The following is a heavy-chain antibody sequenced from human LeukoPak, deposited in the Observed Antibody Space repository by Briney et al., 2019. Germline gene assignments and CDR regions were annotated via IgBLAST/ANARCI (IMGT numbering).Heavy chain of an antibody. Sequence: GGSLRLSCAASGLTVSDFYISWIRQAPGKGLEWVSYITPSGTSTYYTDSVKGRFTISRDNAKNSLDLQMNSLRAEDTAVYYCARGHYGLGVWGQGTTVTVSS. CDR2: ITPSGTST. J-gene: IGHJ6*02. CDR1: GLTVSDFY. CDR3: ARGHYGLGV. V-gene: IGHV3-11*01.